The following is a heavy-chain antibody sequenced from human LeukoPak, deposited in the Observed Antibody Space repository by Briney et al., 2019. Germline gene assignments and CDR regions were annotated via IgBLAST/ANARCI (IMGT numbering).Heavy chain of an antibody. Sequence: PGGSLRLSCTASGFIFSSYWMTWVRQAPGKGLEWVANIRQDGSEKNFVDSVKGRFTISRDNAKNSLYLQMNTLTAEDTAGYYCARDPIDYWGQGTLVTVTS. CDR3: ARDPIDY. CDR1: GFIFSSYW. CDR2: IRQDGSEK. J-gene: IGHJ4*02. V-gene: IGHV3-7*01.